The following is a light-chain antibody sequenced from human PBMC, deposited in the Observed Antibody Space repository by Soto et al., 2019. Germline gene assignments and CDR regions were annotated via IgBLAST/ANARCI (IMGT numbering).Light chain of an antibody. CDR3: PQYANSPPT. Sequence: SPGTPSLSQREMATLGCRASQSVRSDYFAWYQQKPGQAPRVIIFGVSTRATGVPDRFSGSGSGTDFTLTISRLEPEDSAPYYCPQYANSPPTFGGGTKV. V-gene: IGKV3-20*01. CDR2: GVS. J-gene: IGKJ4*01. CDR1: QSVRSDY.